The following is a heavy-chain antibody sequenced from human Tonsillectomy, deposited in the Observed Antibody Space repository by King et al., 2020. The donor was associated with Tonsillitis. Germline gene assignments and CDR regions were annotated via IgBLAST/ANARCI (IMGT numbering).Heavy chain of an antibody. CDR1: GGSISSGGYS. CDR3: ARAYGDYAWFDP. Sequence: QLQESGPGLVRPSQTLSLTCAVSGGSISSGGYSWSWIRQPPGKGLEWIGYIYYSGSTYYNPSLQSRVTISVDTSKNQFSLKLYSVTAADTVVYYCARAYGDYAWFDPWGQGTLVTVSS. V-gene: IGHV4-30-4*07. D-gene: IGHD4-17*01. CDR2: IYYSGST. J-gene: IGHJ5*02.